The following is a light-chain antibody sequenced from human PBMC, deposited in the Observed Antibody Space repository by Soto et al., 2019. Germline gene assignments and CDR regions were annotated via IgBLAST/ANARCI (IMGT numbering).Light chain of an antibody. CDR1: RNINRK. Sequence: EIVMMQSPATLSVSPGERATLSYRASRNINRKLAWYQQKPGQAPRLLISGASTRATGIPARFSGSGSGTEFTLTISSLQSEDFAVYYCQQYYDYPPLIFGGGTKVEIK. CDR3: QQYYDYPPLI. CDR2: GAS. J-gene: IGKJ4*01. V-gene: IGKV3-15*01.